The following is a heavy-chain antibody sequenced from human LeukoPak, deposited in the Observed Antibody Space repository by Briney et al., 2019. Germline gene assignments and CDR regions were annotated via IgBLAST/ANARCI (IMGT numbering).Heavy chain of an antibody. CDR1: XXTXXXXX. CDR3: ARATIFGWFDP. V-gene: IGHV3-21*01. Sequence: GGSXXXXXXXXXXTXXXXXMXWVRQAPGKGLEWVSSISSSSSYIYYADSVKGRFTISRDYSKNSLYLQMNSLRAEDTSVYYCARATIFGWFDPWGQGTLVTVSS. D-gene: IGHD3-9*01. J-gene: IGHJ5*02. CDR2: ISSSSSYI.